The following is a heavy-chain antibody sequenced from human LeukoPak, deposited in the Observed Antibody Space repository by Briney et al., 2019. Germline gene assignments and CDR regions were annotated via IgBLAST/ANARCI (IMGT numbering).Heavy chain of an antibody. CDR1: VFTFNKYG. D-gene: IGHD1-26*01. CDR3: ARVRFGSFYHFDF. Sequence: GGSLRLSCGASVFTFNKYGMNWVRQAPGKVLEWVTYISSSGTTIYYADSVKRRFTISRDNSKNSLHLQMNSLRAEDTAVYYCARVRFGSFYHFDFWGQGTLVSVSS. CDR2: ISSSGTTI. V-gene: IGHV3-48*04. J-gene: IGHJ4*02.